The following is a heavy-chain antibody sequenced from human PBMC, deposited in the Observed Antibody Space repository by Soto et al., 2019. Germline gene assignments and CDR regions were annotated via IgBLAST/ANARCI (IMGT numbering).Heavy chain of an antibody. CDR1: GFTFSSYA. J-gene: IGHJ4*02. Sequence: EVQLLESGGGLVQPGGSLRLSCAASGFTFSSYAMSWVRQAPGKGLEWVSGISGRGGSTYYADSVKGRLTVSRDNSKNPLYLQMNSLRAEDTAVYYCAKLMATGTDFDYWGQGTLVTVSS. CDR3: AKLMATGTDFDY. CDR2: ISGRGGST. D-gene: IGHD4-4*01. V-gene: IGHV3-23*01.